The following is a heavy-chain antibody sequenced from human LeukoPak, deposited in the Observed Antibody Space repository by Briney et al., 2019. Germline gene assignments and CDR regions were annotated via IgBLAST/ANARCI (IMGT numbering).Heavy chain of an antibody. D-gene: IGHD3-3*01. CDR1: GYTFTGYY. Sequence: EASVKVSCKASGYTFTGYYMHWVRQAPGQGLEWMGWINPNSGGTNYAQKFQGRVTMTRDTSTSTVYMELSSLRSEDTAVYYCARDVSVYGNSPGYWGQGTLVPVSS. J-gene: IGHJ4*02. CDR3: ARDVSVYGNSPGY. V-gene: IGHV1-2*02. CDR2: INPNSGGT.